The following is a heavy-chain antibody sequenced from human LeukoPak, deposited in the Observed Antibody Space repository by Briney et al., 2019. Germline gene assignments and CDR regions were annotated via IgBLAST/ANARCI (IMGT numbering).Heavy chain of an antibody. V-gene: IGHV3-23*01. CDR1: GFTFSIHA. CDR3: AKDYDSSGYYILDY. J-gene: IGHJ4*02. Sequence: GGSLRLSCAASGFTFSIHAMSWVRQAPGKGLQWVSGISGSGETAYYADSVKGRFTIFRDNSKNTLYLQMNSLRAEDTAVYYCAKDYDSSGYYILDYWGQGTLVTVS. D-gene: IGHD3-22*01. CDR2: ISGSGETA.